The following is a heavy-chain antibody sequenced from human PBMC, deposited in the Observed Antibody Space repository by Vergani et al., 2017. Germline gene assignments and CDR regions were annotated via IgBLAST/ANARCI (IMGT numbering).Heavy chain of an antibody. Sequence: EVQLVESGGGLVQPGRSLRLSCTASGFTFGDYAMSWVRQAPGKGLEWVGFISSKAYGGTTEYAASVKGRFTISRDDSKSIAYLQMNSLKTEDTAVYYCVVCSGSSCPPDAFDIWGQGTMVTVSS. CDR1: GFTFGDYA. CDR3: VVCSGSSCPPDAFDI. CDR2: ISSKAYGGTT. V-gene: IGHV3-49*04. D-gene: IGHD2-15*01. J-gene: IGHJ3*02.